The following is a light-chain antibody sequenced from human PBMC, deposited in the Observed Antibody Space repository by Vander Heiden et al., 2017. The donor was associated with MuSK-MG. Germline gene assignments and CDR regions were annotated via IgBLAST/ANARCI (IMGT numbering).Light chain of an antibody. V-gene: IGKV1-39*01. CDR2: AAS. Sequence: DIQMTQSPSSLSASVGDRVTITCRASQSISSYLNWYQQKPGKAPKLLIYAASRLQSGVPSRFSGSGSGTDFTLTINRLQPEDFTTYYCQQSDSTQWTFGQGTKVEIK. CDR3: QQSDSTQWT. CDR1: QSISSY. J-gene: IGKJ1*01.